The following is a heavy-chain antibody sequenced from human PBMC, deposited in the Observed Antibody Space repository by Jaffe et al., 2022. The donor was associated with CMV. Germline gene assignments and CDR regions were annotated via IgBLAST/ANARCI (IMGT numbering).Heavy chain of an antibody. CDR2: VYYSGST. V-gene: IGHV4-39*01. J-gene: IGHJ4*01. Sequence: QMQLQESGPGLVKPSETLSLTCTVSGASISSSSYYWGWIRQPPGKGLEWIATVYYSGSTYYSPSLKSRVTISVDTSKNQFSLKLSSVTAADAAVYYCARGRKYCSSGTCLLDYFDYWGQGTLVTVSS. D-gene: IGHD2-15*01. CDR1: GASISSSSYY. CDR3: ARGRKYCSSGTCLLDYFDY.